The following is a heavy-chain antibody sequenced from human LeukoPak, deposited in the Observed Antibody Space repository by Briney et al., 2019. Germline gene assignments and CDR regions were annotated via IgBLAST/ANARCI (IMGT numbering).Heavy chain of an antibody. CDR1: GFIFSSYW. J-gene: IGHJ6*02. Sequence: PGGSLRLSCAASGFIFSSYWMNWVRQAPGKGLEWVANIKEDGSAKYYVDSVKGRFAISRDNAKNSLYLQMNSLRAEDTAVYYCVMDMDVWGQGTTVTVSS. CDR2: IKEDGSAK. V-gene: IGHV3-7*05. CDR3: VMDMDV.